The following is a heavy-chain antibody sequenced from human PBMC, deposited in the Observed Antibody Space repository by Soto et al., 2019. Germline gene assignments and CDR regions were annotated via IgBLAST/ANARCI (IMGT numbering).Heavy chain of an antibody. J-gene: IGHJ4*02. D-gene: IGHD6-13*01. CDR1: GDTISSSSYY. CDR2: INNGGST. CDR3: ARQPYRSMAAAV. Sequence: SETLSLTCIVSGDTISSSSYYWGWIRQPPGKGLEWVAIINNGGSTYYNPSLKSRVTIAVDTSKNQFSLRLNSVTAADTAVYHCARQPYRSMAAAVWGQGTLVTVSS. V-gene: IGHV4-39*01.